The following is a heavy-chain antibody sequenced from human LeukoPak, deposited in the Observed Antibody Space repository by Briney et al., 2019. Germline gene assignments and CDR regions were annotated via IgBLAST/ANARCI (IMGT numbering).Heavy chain of an antibody. J-gene: IGHJ4*02. CDR1: GGSFSGYY. CDR2: INRSGST. Sequence: PSETLSLTCAVYGGSFSGYYWSWIRQPPGKGLEWIGEINRSGSTNYNPSLKSRVTISVDTSKNQFSLKLSSVTAADTAVYYCARVPTRIYGSGSYPFDYWGQGTLVTVSS. V-gene: IGHV4-34*01. CDR3: ARVPTRIYGSGSYPFDY. D-gene: IGHD3-10*01.